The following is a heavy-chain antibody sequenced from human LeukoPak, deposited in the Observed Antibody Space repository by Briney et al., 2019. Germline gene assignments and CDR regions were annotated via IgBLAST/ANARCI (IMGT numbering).Heavy chain of an antibody. CDR1: GFTFSDYY. V-gene: IGHV3-11*04. CDR3: ARDEGYSYALDY. Sequence: PGGSLRLSCAASGFTFSDYYMYWVRQAPGKGLEWVSYISSSGSTIFYADSVKGRFTISRDNAKNSLYLQMNSLRAEDTAVYYCARDEGYSYALDYWGQGTLVTVSS. CDR2: ISSSGSTI. J-gene: IGHJ4*02. D-gene: IGHD5-18*01.